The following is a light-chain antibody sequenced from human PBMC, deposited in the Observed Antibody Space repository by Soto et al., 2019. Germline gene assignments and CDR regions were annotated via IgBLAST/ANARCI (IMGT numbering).Light chain of an antibody. CDR2: DTS. CDR1: QSVSNK. Sequence: EIVMTQSPATLSVSPGEKKNLSCRASQSVSNKLGWYQHKPGQAPRLLIYDTSTRAAGTPARFTGSGSGTDFTLTISSLQSEDFAVYYCQQYNTWRSISFGQGKRLEIK. V-gene: IGKV3-15*01. CDR3: QQYNTWRSIS. J-gene: IGKJ5*01.